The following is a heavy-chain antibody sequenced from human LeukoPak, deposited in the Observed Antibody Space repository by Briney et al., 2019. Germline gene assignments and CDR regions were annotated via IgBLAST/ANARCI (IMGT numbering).Heavy chain of an antibody. CDR3: AREPFADYDSSGYLPSPFDY. Sequence: ASVKVSCKSSGYTFTTYYMHWVRQAPGQGLEWMGIINPSGGSTSYAQKFQGRVTVTRDMSTSTVYMELSSLRSEDTAVYYCAREPFADYDSSGYLPSPFDYWGRGTLVTVSS. D-gene: IGHD3-22*01. CDR2: INPSGGST. CDR1: GYTFTTYY. V-gene: IGHV1-46*01. J-gene: IGHJ4*02.